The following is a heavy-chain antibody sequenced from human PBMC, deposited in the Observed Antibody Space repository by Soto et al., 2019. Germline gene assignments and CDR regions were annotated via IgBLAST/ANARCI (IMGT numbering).Heavy chain of an antibody. CDR2: IWYDGSNK. V-gene: IGHV3-33*01. CDR3: ARASWGSGSPPSDY. J-gene: IGHJ4*02. Sequence: QVQLVESGGGVVQPGRSPRLSCAASGFTFSSYGMHWVRQAPGKGLEWVAVIWYDGSNKYYADSVKGRFTISRDNSKNTLYLQMNSLRAEDTAVYYCARASWGSGSPPSDYWGQGTLVTVSS. CDR1: GFTFSSYG. D-gene: IGHD3-10*01.